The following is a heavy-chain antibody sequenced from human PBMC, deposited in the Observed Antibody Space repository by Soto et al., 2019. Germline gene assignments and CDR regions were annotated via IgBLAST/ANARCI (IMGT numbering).Heavy chain of an antibody. CDR2: MNPNSGNT. CDR1: GYTFTSYD. CDR3: ARGGRPGHINDILTPLDY. V-gene: IGHV1-8*01. Sequence: ASVKVSCKASGYTFTSYDINWVRQATGQGLEWMGWMNPNSGNTGYAQKFQGRVTMTRNTSISTAYMELSSLRSEVTAVYYCARGGRPGHINDILTPLDYWGQGTLVTVSS. D-gene: IGHD3-9*01. J-gene: IGHJ4*02.